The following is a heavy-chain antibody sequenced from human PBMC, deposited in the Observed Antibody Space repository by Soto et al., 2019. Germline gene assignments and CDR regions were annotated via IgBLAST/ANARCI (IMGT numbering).Heavy chain of an antibody. J-gene: IGHJ4*02. CDR2: IIPIFGTA. CDR3: GRVRLYGSGSYYNGPLADY. Sequence: ASVKVSCKASGGTFSSYAISWVRQAPGQGLEWMGGIIPIFGTANYAQKFQGRVTITADESTSTAYMELSSLRSEDTAVYYCGRVRLYGSGSYYNGPLADYWGQGTLVTVSS. D-gene: IGHD3-10*01. CDR1: GGTFSSYA. V-gene: IGHV1-69*13.